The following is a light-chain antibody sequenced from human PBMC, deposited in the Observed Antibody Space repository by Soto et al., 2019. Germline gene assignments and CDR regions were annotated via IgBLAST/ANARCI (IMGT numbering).Light chain of an antibody. Sequence: QSVLTQPPSASGTPGQRVTISCSGSSSNIGSNTVNWYQQLPGTAPKLLIYTNNQRPSGVPDRFSGSKSGTSASLAISGLQSEDGADYHCAAWDDSLNAVVFGGGTKLTDL. CDR3: AAWDDSLNAVV. J-gene: IGLJ2*01. CDR2: TNN. CDR1: SSNIGSNT. V-gene: IGLV1-44*01.